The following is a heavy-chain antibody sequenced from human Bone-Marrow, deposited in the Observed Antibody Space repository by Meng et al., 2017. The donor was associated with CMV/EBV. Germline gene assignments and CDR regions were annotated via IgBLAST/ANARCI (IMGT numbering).Heavy chain of an antibody. Sequence: ASVKVSCKASGYTFTSYDINWVRQATGQGLEWMGWMNPNSGNTGYAQKFQGRVTITRNTSISTAYMELSSLRSEDTAVYYCARGCTNGVCSIFYYYYGMDVWGQGTTVNVSS. V-gene: IGHV1-8*03. J-gene: IGHJ6*01. CDR3: ARGCTNGVCSIFYYYYGMDV. D-gene: IGHD2-8*01. CDR1: GYTFTSYD. CDR2: MNPNSGNT.